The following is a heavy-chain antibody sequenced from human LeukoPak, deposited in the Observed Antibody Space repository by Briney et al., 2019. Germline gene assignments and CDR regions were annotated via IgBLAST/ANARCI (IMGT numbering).Heavy chain of an antibody. D-gene: IGHD5-12*01. CDR2: IDYSGST. V-gene: IGHV4-31*03. J-gene: IGHJ3*01. CDR3: ARGPRGYSGYVLA. Sequence: SETLSLTCTVSGGSISSGGYYWSWIRQHPGKGLEWIGYIDYSGSTYYNPSLKSRVTISVDTSKNQFSLKLSSVTAADTAVYYCARGPRGYSGYVLAWGQGTMVTVSS. CDR1: GGSISSGGYY.